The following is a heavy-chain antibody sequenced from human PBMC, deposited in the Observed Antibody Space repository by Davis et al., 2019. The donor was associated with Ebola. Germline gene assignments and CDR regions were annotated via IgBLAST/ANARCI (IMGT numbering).Heavy chain of an antibody. D-gene: IGHD3-22*01. CDR1: GFTFSSYW. CDR3: ARGLSMIVVVITPGYGMDV. J-gene: IGHJ6*02. V-gene: IGHV3-7*03. CDR2: IKQDGSEK. Sequence: GGSLRLSCAASGFTFSSYWMSWVRQAPGKGLEWVANIKQDGSEKYYVDSVKGRFTISRDNAKNSLYLQMNSLRAEDTAVYYCARGLSMIVVVITPGYGMDVWGQGTTVTVSS.